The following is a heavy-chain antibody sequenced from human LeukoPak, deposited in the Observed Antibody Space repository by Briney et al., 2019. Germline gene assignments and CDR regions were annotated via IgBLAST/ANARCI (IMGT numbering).Heavy chain of an antibody. V-gene: IGHV1-69*01. Sequence: SVKVSCKASGGTFSSYAISWVRQAPGQGLEWMGGIIPIFGTANYAQKFQGRVTITADESASTAYMELSSLRSEDTAVYYCARDLQFGTTGRGWFDPWGQGTLVTVSS. CDR1: GGTFSSYA. CDR2: IIPIFGTA. J-gene: IGHJ5*02. CDR3: ARDLQFGTTGRGWFDP. D-gene: IGHD1-1*01.